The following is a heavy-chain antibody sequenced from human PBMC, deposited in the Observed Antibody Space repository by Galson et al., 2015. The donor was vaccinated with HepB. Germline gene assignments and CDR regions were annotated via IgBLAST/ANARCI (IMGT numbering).Heavy chain of an antibody. J-gene: IGHJ4*02. Sequence: SVKVSCKASGGTFSNYAISWVRQAPGQGLEWMGGIIPMLATPRYPQKFQGRVTITADESTSTAYMEPSSLRSDDTAVYYCARDYCTGGSCYSAYFDYWGQGTLVSVSS. V-gene: IGHV1-69*13. D-gene: IGHD2-8*02. CDR3: ARDYCTGGSCYSAYFDY. CDR2: IIPMLATP. CDR1: GGTFSNYA.